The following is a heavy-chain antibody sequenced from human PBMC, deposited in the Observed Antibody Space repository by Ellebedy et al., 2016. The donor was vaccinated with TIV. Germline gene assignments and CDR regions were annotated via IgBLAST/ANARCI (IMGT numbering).Heavy chain of an antibody. CDR3: ARDLRGKEDY. CDR1: AFTFSNFW. J-gene: IGHJ4*02. CDR2: LNEDGSRT. D-gene: IGHD4-23*01. Sequence: PGGSLRLSCEASAFTFSNFWMHWVRQAPGKGLMWVSSLNEDGSRTYYAGSVKGRFTISRDNAKNTLHLQMNGLRVEDTAVYYCARDLRGKEDYWGQGTLVTVSS. V-gene: IGHV3-74*01.